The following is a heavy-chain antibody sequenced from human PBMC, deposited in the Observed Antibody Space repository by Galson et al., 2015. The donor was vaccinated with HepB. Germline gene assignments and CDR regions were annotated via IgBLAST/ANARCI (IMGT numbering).Heavy chain of an antibody. CDR3: VKDSRVGGYDGIGYYGMDV. V-gene: IGHV3-64D*06. Sequence: SLRLSCAASGFTFSSYAMHWVRQAPGKGLEYVSAISSNGGSTYYADSVKGRFTISRDNSKNTLYLQMSSLRAEDTAVYYCVKDSRVGGYDGIGYYGMDVWGQGTTVTVSS. J-gene: IGHJ6*02. D-gene: IGHD5-12*01. CDR2: ISSNGGST. CDR1: GFTFSSYA.